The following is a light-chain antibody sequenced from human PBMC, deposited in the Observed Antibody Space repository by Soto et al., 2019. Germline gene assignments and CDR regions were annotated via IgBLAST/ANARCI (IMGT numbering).Light chain of an antibody. CDR1: QSVSNN. V-gene: IGKV3D-15*01. Sequence: EIVLTQSPATVSVSPGERAALSCRASQSVSNNLAWYQQKPGQPPRLLIFGASTRATGIPARFSGSGSEAEFALTISTLQSEDFAVYYCQQYSVWPLTFGGGTKVAIK. J-gene: IGKJ4*01. CDR3: QQYSVWPLT. CDR2: GAS.